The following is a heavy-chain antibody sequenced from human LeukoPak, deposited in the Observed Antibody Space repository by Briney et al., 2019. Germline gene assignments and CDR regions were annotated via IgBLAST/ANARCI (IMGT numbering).Heavy chain of an antibody. CDR2: IYYSGST. CDR3: ARDPTDCSGGSCYSGWFDP. V-gene: IGHV4-30-4*01. J-gene: IGHJ5*02. Sequence: SQTLSLTCTVSGGSISSGDYYWSWLRQPPGKGLELIGYIYYSGSTYYNPSLKSRVTISVDTSKNQFSLKLSSVTAADTAVYYCARDPTDCSGGSCYSGWFDPWGQGTLVTVSS. D-gene: IGHD2-15*01. CDR1: GGSISSGDYY.